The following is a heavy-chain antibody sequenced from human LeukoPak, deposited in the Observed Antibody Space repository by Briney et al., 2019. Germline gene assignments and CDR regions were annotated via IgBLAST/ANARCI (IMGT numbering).Heavy chain of an antibody. CDR2: ISSGGSTI. J-gene: IGHJ5*02. CDR1: GFTFSSHE. Sequence: PVGSLRLSCAASGFTFSSHEMNWVPQPPGKGLEWVSYISSGGSTIYYADSVKGRFTVSRDNAKNSLYLQLNSLRAEDTALYYCARDVWFDPWGQRTLVTVSS. V-gene: IGHV3-48*03. CDR3: ARDVWFDP.